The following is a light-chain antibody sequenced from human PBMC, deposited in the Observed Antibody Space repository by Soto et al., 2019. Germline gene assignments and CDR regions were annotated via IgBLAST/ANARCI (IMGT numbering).Light chain of an antibody. CDR2: GVG. Sequence: QSALTQPASVSGSPGQSITISCTGTSRDVGGYNSVSGYQVHPGKAPKLIRYGVGARPSGVSYVFSGSKSGNTDSLTISGLQAEDEADYFCSSFTSSMTTVFGSGTKVTV. V-gene: IGLV2-14*03. CDR1: SRDVGGYNS. CDR3: SSFTSSMTTV. J-gene: IGLJ1*01.